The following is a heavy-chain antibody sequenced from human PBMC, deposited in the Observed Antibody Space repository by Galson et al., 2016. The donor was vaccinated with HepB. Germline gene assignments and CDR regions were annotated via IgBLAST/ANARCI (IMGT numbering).Heavy chain of an antibody. J-gene: IGHJ6*02. D-gene: IGHD1-26*01. Sequence: GYSFSSFGISWVRQAPGQGLEWMGWINVYSGYTNYAQRLQSRATMTSDTSTSTAYMELRSLRSDDTAVYYCAREWETEAPPAPLEAPAIYGMDVWGHGTTVTVSS. V-gene: IGHV1-18*01. CDR3: AREWETEAPPAPLEAPAIYGMDV. CDR1: GYSFSSFG. CDR2: INVYSGYT.